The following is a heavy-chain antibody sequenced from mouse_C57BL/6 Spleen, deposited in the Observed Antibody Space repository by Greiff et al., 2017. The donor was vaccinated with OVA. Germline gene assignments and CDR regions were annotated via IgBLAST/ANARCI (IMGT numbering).Heavy chain of an antibody. J-gene: IGHJ2*01. CDR2: IRSKSNNYAT. Sequence: EVMLVESGGGLVQPKGSLKLSCAASGFSFNTYAMNWVRQAPGKGLEWVARIRSKSNNYATYYADSVKDRFTISRDDSESMLYLQMNNLKTEDTAMYYCVRQDGGFDYWGQGTTLTVSS. V-gene: IGHV10-1*01. D-gene: IGHD1-1*01. CDR3: VRQDGGFDY. CDR1: GFSFNTYA.